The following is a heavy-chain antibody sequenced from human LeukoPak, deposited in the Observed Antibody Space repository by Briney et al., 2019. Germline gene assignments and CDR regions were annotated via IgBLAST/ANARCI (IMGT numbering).Heavy chain of an antibody. CDR3: VKNWAGFGIVF. Sequence: GGSLRLSCAASGFTLSTYSMSWVRQAPGKGLEWVSTITAGGGNKDYADSVEGRLIISRDNSKNTAYLQMNSLRAADTAVYYCVKNWAGFGIVFWGQG. CDR2: ITAGGGNK. V-gene: IGHV3-23*01. J-gene: IGHJ1*01. D-gene: IGHD3/OR15-3a*01. CDR1: GFTLSTYS.